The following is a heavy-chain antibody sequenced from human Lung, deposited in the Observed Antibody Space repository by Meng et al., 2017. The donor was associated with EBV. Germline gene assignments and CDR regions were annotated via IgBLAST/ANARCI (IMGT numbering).Heavy chain of an antibody. D-gene: IGHD6-13*01. CDR1: GYTFTNYY. CDR2: INPSGGST. Sequence: QVRLVQSGAEVKRPGASVKVSCKASGYTFTNYYRQWERQAPGQGLEWMGIINPSGGSTSYAQKFQGRVTMNRDTTTSTVYMELSSLRAEDTAVYYCARVKIAAADWGQGTLVTVSS. J-gene: IGHJ4*02. CDR3: ARVKIAAAD. V-gene: IGHV1-46*01.